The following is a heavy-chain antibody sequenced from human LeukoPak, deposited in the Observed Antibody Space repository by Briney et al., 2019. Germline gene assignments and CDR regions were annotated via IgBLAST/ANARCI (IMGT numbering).Heavy chain of an antibody. J-gene: IGHJ4*02. CDR1: GGSISSSSYY. CDR2: IYYSGST. D-gene: IGHD3-22*01. Sequence: SETLSLTCTISGGSISSSSYYWGWIRQPPGKGLEWIGSIYYSGSTYYNPSLKSRVTISVDTSKNQFSLKLSSVTAADTAVYYCAREGGAYDSSGYNIGDYFDYWGQGTLVTVSS. V-gene: IGHV4-39*07. CDR3: AREGGAYDSSGYNIGDYFDY.